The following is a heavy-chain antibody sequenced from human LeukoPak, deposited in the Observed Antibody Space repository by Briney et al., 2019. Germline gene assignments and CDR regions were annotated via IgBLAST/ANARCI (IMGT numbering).Heavy chain of an antibody. V-gene: IGHV3-48*03. CDR3: ARTFYYGSETYPAFDI. D-gene: IGHD3-10*01. CDR1: GFTFSSYE. J-gene: IGHJ3*02. Sequence: PGGPLRLSCAPSGFTFSSYEMNWVRQAPEKGGEFVSFISSSGNTIYYADSVKGRFTLSRDNAHNSLFMQMNSLRAHDTAFFYCARTFYYGSETYPAFDIWGQGTMVIVS. CDR2: ISSSGNTI.